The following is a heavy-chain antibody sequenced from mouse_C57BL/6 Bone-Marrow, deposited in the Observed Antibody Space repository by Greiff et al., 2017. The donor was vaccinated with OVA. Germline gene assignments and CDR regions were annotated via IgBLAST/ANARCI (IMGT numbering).Heavy chain of an antibody. J-gene: IGHJ2*01. V-gene: IGHV1-61*01. CDR2: IYPSDSET. D-gene: IGHD1-1*01. CDR1: GYTFTSYW. Sequence: QVQLQQPGAELVRPGSSVKLSCKASGYTFTSYWMDWVKQRPGQGLEWIGNIYPSDSETHYNQKFKDKATLTVDKSSSSAYMQLSSLTSEDSAVYYCARVVARGYFDYWGQGTTLTVSS. CDR3: ARVVARGYFDY.